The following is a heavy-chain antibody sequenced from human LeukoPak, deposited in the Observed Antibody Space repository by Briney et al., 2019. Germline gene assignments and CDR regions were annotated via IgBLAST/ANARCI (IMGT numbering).Heavy chain of an antibody. CDR2: IKQDGSEK. J-gene: IGHJ3*02. Sequence: GGSLRLYCAASGFTFSSYWMSWVRQAPGKGLEWVANIKQDGSEKYYVDSVKGRFTISRDNAKNSLYLQMNSLRAEDTAVYYCAREWVRGAIDAFDIWGQGTMVTVSS. CDR3: AREWVRGAIDAFDI. D-gene: IGHD3-10*01. CDR1: GFTFSSYW. V-gene: IGHV3-7*01.